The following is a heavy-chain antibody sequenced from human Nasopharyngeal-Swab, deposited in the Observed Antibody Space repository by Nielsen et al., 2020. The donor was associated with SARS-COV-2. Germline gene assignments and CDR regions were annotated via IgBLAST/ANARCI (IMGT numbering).Heavy chain of an antibody. CDR1: GYTFTSYD. D-gene: IGHD3-10*01. J-gene: IGHJ6*03. CDR2: MNPNSGNT. Sequence: ASVKVSCKASGYTFTSYDINWVRQATGQGLEWMGWMNPNSGNTGYAQKFQGRVTMTRNTSISTAYMELSSLRSGDTAVYYCAREGVYYYGSGSRFSYMDVWGKGTTVTVSS. CDR3: AREGVYYYGSGSRFSYMDV. V-gene: IGHV1-8*01.